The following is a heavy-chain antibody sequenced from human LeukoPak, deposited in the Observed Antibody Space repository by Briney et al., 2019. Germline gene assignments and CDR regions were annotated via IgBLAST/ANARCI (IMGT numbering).Heavy chain of an antibody. D-gene: IGHD2-2*01. CDR1: GGYICSSSYY. Sequence: PSETLSLTCTVSGGYICSSSYYWGWIRQPPGKGLEWIGRIYYSGSTYYNPSLKSRVTISVDTSKNQFSLKLSSVTAADTAVYYCARHQIVVVPAAMANWFDPWGQGTLVTVSS. J-gene: IGHJ5*02. CDR2: IYYSGST. V-gene: IGHV4-39*01. CDR3: ARHQIVVVPAAMANWFDP.